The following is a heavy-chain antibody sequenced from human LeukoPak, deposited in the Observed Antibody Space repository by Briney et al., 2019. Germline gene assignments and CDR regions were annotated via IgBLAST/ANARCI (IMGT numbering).Heavy chain of an antibody. CDR3: ARPKTKVASGAFDI. D-gene: IGHD5-12*01. V-gene: IGHV3-11*04. Sequence: GGSLRLSCAASGFTFSDYYMSWIRQAPGKGLEWVSYISSSGSTTCCADSVKGRFTISRDNAKNSLYLQMNSLRAEDTAVYYCARPKTKVASGAFDIWGQGTMVTVSS. J-gene: IGHJ3*02. CDR1: GFTFSDYY. CDR2: ISSSGSTT.